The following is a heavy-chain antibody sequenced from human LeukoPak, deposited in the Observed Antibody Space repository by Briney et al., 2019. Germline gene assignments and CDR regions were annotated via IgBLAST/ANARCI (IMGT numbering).Heavy chain of an antibody. CDR1: GYPCTSYV. D-gene: IGHD6-6*01. CDR2: MNPNSGNT. J-gene: IGHJ5*02. Sequence: ASVKVSCKASGYPCTSYVITWVRQATGQGLEWMGWMNPNSGNTGYAQKFQGRVTFSRNTSITTAYMELSSLRSEDTAVYYCARAIRADRRGSWFDPWGQGTLVTVSS. V-gene: IGHV1-8*03. CDR3: ARAIRADRRGSWFDP.